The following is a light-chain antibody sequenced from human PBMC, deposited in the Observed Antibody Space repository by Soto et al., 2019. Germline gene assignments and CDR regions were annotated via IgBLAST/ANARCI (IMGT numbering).Light chain of an antibody. J-gene: IGLJ1*01. CDR3: SLYTSENTYV. CDR2: EAS. V-gene: IGLV2-18*01. Sequence: QSVLTQPPSVSGSPGQSVTISFTGTSTDFVSYNRVSWYQQPPCTAPKLIIYEASNRPSGVPDRFSGSKSGNTASLTISGLQAADEADYYCSLYTSENTYVFGTGTQLPVL. CDR1: STDFVSYNR.